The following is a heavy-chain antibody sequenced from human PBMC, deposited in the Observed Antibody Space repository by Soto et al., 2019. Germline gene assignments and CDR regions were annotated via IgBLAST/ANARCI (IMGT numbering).Heavy chain of an antibody. CDR2: IYYSGST. CDR1: GGSISSGDYY. D-gene: IGHD3-22*01. CDR3: ARGTLNYYDSSGSLRHFDY. Sequence: PSETLSLTCTVSGGSISSGDYYWSWIRQPPGKGLEWIGYIYYSGSTYYNPSLKSRVTISVDTSKNQFSLKLSSVTAADTAVYYRARGTLNYYDSSGSLRHFDYWGQGTLVTVSS. J-gene: IGHJ4*02. V-gene: IGHV4-30-4*01.